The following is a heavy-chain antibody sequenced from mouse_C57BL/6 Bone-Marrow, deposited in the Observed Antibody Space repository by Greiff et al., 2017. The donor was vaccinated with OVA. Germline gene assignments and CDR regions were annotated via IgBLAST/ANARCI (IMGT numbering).Heavy chain of an antibody. D-gene: IGHD1-1*01. CDR3: AEITTVVALDAMDY. V-gene: IGHV1-82*01. CDR1: GYAFSSSW. CDR2: IYPGDGDT. Sequence: VQLQQSGPELVKPGASVKISCKASGYAFSSSWMNWVKQRPGKGLEWIGRIYPGDGDTNYNGKFKGKATLTADKSSSTAYMQLSSLTSEDSAVYCCAEITTVVALDAMDYWGQGTSVTVSS. J-gene: IGHJ4*01.